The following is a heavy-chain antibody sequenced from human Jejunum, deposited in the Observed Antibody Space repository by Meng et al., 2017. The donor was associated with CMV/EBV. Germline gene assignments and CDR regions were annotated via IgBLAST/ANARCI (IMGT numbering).Heavy chain of an antibody. Sequence: GFTFDDYAMHWVRQVPGKGLEWVSLISWDGGSTYYADSVKGRFTISRDNSKNSLYLQMNGLRAEDTALYYCAKDVYSTSSPALDYWGQGTLVTVSS. D-gene: IGHD6-6*01. V-gene: IGHV3-43D*03. J-gene: IGHJ4*02. CDR1: GFTFDDYA. CDR3: AKDVYSTSSPALDY. CDR2: ISWDGGST.